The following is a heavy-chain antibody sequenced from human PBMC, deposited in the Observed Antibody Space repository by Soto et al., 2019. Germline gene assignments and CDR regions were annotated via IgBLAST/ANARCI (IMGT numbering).Heavy chain of an antibody. Sequence: QVQLVQSGAEVTKPGSSVKVSCKASGDTFSDYTISWVRQAPGQGLEWMGGIVPIFGKPTYTQKFQGRVTSTADESTTTAYMELSSLRSEDTAVYYCARGKDGSDYYFYSWGQGTLVTVSS. CDR2: IVPIFGKP. D-gene: IGHD3-22*01. V-gene: IGHV1-69*01. CDR1: GDTFSDYT. J-gene: IGHJ4*02. CDR3: ARGKDGSDYYFYS.